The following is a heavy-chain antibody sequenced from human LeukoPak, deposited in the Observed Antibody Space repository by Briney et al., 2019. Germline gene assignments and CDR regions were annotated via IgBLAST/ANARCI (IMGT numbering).Heavy chain of an antibody. J-gene: IGHJ4*02. V-gene: IGHV3-7*01. CDR2: IKTDGSEK. D-gene: IGHD6-19*01. Sequence: GGSLRLSCAVSGFTFSTYWMSWVRQAPGKGLEWVANIKTDGSEKYYVDSVKGRFTISRDNAKNSLYLQMNSLRAEDTAVYYCARDRGSSGWYEFDYWGQGTLVTVSS. CDR3: ARDRGSSGWYEFDY. CDR1: GFTFSTYW.